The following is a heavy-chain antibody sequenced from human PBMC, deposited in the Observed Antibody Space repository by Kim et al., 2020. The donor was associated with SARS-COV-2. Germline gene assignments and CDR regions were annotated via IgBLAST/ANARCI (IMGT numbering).Heavy chain of an antibody. CDR3: AREEVVRGVIGY. D-gene: IGHD3-10*01. V-gene: IGHV4-34*01. J-gene: IGHJ4*02. Sequence: SETLSLTCAVYGGSFSGYYWSWIRQPPGKGLEWIGEINHSGSTNYNPSLKSRVTISVDTSKNQFSLKLSSVTAADTAVYYCAREEVVRGVIGYWCEGTL. CDR1: GGSFSGYY. CDR2: INHSGST.